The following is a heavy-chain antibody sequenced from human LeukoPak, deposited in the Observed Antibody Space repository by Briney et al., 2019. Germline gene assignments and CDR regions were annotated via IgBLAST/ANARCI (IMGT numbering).Heavy chain of an antibody. J-gene: IGHJ5*02. CDR2: IWYDGSNK. CDR1: GFTFSSYG. D-gene: IGHD6-13*01. V-gene: IGHV3-33*01. Sequence: GRSLRLSCAASGFTFSSYGMHWVRQAPGKGLEWVAVIWYDGSNKYYADSVKGRFTISRDNSKNTLYLQMNSLRAEDTAVYYCARDPGDIAAAGPTNWFDLWGQGTLVTVSS. CDR3: ARDPGDIAAAGPTNWFDL.